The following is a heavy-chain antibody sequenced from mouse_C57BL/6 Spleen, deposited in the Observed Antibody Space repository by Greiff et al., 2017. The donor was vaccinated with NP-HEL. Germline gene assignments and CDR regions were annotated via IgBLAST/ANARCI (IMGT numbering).Heavy chain of an antibody. CDR3: ARGGTTVSPWFAY. D-gene: IGHD1-1*01. J-gene: IGHJ3*01. CDR2: IDPSDSET. V-gene: IGHV1-52*01. CDR1: GYTFTSYW. Sequence: QVQLQQSGAELVRPGSSVKLSCKASGYTFTSYWMHWVKQRPIQGLEWIGNIDPSDSETNYNQKFKDKATLTVDKPSSTAYMQLSSLTSEDSAVYYCARGGTTVSPWFAYWGQGTLVTVSA.